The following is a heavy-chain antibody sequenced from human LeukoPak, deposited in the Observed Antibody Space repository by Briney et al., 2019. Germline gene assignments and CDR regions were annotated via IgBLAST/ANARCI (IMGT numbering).Heavy chain of an antibody. V-gene: IGHV3-74*01. CDR1: GFTFSSHW. D-gene: IGHD4-17*01. J-gene: IGHJ4*02. CDR3: VRDDRSYGVDY. Sequence: GGSLRLSCAASGFTFSSHWMHWVRQAPGKGLVCVARIKSDGTYRDYGDSVRGRFTISRDNAKDTLYLQMNSLRAEDTAVYYCVRDDRSYGVDYWGQGTPVTVSS. CDR2: IKSDGTYR.